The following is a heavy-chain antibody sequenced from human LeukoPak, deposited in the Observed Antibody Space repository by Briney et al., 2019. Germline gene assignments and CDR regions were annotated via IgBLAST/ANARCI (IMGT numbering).Heavy chain of an antibody. J-gene: IGHJ5*02. CDR3: AREYCSSTSCWGGWFDP. Sequence: GGSLRLSCAASGFTFSSYSMNWVRQAPGKGLEWVSSISSSSSYIYYADSVKGRFTISRDNAKNSLYLQMNSLRAEDTAVYYCAREYCSSTSCWGGWFDPWGQGTLVTVSS. V-gene: IGHV3-21*01. CDR1: GFTFSSYS. CDR2: ISSSSSYI. D-gene: IGHD2-2*01.